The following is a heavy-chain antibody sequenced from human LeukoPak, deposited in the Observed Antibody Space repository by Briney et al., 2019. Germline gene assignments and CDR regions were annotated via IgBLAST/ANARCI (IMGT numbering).Heavy chain of an antibody. Sequence: GGSLRLSCAASGFTVSSNYMSWVRQAPGKGLEWVTVISYDGSQTYFADSVKGRFTISRDTSKNTVYLQMNSLRADDTALYFCARGLGLYGSGSTFDYWGQGSLVTVSS. J-gene: IGHJ4*02. D-gene: IGHD3-10*01. CDR2: ISYDGSQT. V-gene: IGHV3-30*03. CDR1: GFTVSSNY. CDR3: ARGLGLYGSGSTFDY.